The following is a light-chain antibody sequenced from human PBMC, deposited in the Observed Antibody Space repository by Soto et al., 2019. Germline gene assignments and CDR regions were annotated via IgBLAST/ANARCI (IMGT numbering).Light chain of an antibody. Sequence: EIVMTQSPATLSVSPGERATLSCRASQSVSSNLAWYQQKPGQAPRLLIYGASTRATGIPARFSGSGSGTEFTLTISSLQSKDSAVYYCQQYNNWPPWTFGQGTKVEIK. V-gene: IGKV3-15*01. CDR1: QSVSSN. CDR2: GAS. CDR3: QQYNNWPPWT. J-gene: IGKJ1*01.